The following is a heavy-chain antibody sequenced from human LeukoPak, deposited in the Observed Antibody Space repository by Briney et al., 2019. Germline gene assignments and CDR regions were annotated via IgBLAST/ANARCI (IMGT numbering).Heavy chain of an antibody. Sequence: SETLSLTCAVYGGSFSGYYWSWIRQPPGKGLEWIGEINHSGSTNYNPSLKSRVTISVDTSKNQFSLKLSSVTAADTAVYYCARRADDSSGYASEYYFDYWGQGTLVTVSS. CDR3: ARRADDSSGYASEYYFDY. V-gene: IGHV4-34*01. D-gene: IGHD3-22*01. CDR1: GGSFSGYY. CDR2: INHSGST. J-gene: IGHJ4*02.